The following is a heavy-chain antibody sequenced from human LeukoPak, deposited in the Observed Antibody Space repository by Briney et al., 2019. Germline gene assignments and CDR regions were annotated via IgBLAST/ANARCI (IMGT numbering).Heavy chain of an antibody. D-gene: IGHD3-3*01. CDR3: ARDHTYYDFWSGPNYYYYGMGV. V-gene: IGHV3-33*01. CDR1: GFTFSSYG. Sequence: GGSLRLSCAASGFTFSSYGMHWVRQAPGKGLEWVAVIWYDGSNKYYADSVKGRFTISRDNSKNTLYLQMNSLRAEDTAVYYCARDHTYYDFWSGPNYYYYGMGVWGQGTTVTVSS. J-gene: IGHJ6*02. CDR2: IWYDGSNK.